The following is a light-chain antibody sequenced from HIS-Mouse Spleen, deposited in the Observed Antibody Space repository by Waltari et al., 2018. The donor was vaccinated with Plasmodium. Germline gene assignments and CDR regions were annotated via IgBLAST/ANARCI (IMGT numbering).Light chain of an antibody. V-gene: IGLV3-10*01. J-gene: IGLJ3*02. CDR3: YSTDSSGNHRV. CDR2: EDS. CDR1: AFPKQY. Sequence: SYELTQPPSVSVSPGQTARHPCYGDAFPKQYAYWYQQNAGQAPVLVIDEDSKRPSGIPERFSGSSSGTMATLTISGAQVEDEADYYCYSTDSSGNHRVFGGGTKLTVL.